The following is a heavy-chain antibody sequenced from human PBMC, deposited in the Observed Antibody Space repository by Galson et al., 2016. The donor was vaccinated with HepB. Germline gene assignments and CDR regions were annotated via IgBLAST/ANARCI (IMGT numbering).Heavy chain of an antibody. CDR3: AKGLWNGWFDRFDF. Sequence: TLSLTCAVSGGSISSASYSWSWIRQPPGRGLEWIGYIYPRGSMYFNPSLKSRVTISVDRSKNQFSLRLSSVTAADTAVYYCAKGLWNGWFDRFDFWGQGTLVTVSS. CDR1: GGSISSASYS. CDR2: IYPRGSM. D-gene: IGHD1-1*01. J-gene: IGHJ4*02. V-gene: IGHV4-30-2*01.